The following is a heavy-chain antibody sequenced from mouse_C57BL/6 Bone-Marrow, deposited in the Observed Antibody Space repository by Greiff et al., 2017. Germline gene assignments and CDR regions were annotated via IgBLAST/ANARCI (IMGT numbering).Heavy chain of an antibody. V-gene: IGHV8-8*01. CDR3: ARSYYGNYGGSAMDY. J-gene: IGHJ4*01. D-gene: IGHD2-1*01. CDR2: IWWDDDK. Sequence: QVTLKESGPGILQPSQTLSLTCSFSGFSLSTFGMGVGWIRQPSGKGLEWLAHIWWDDDKYYNPALKSRLTISKDTSKNQVFLKIANVDTADTATYYCARSYYGNYGGSAMDYWGQGTSVTVSS. CDR1: GFSLSTFGMG.